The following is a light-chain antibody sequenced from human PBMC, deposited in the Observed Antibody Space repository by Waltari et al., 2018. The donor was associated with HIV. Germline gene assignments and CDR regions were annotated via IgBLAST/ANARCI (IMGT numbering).Light chain of an antibody. CDR2: EAS. CDR1: QSVNRW. V-gene: IGKV1-5*01. J-gene: IGKJ4*01. Sequence: DIQMTQSPTTLSASVGDRVTMSCRASQSVNRWLAWYQHKPGTAPKLLIYEASSLEVRGPSRFSGCGSDTDFTLTIYNLQPADFATYYWQQYEDYPRTFGGGTKVDIK. CDR3: QQYEDYPRT.